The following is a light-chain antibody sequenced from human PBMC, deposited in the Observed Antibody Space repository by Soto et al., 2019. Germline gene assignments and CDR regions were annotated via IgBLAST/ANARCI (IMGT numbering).Light chain of an antibody. CDR1: SSNIGSNY. V-gene: IGLV1-47*01. J-gene: IGLJ1*01. Sequence: QSVLTQPPSASGTPGQRVTISCSGSSSNIGSNYVYWYQQIPGTAPKLLIYRNNQRPSGVPDRFSGSKSGTSASQAISGLRCEDEADYYCAAWDDSLSGPLYVFGTGTQLTVL. CDR2: RNN. CDR3: AAWDDSLSGPLYV.